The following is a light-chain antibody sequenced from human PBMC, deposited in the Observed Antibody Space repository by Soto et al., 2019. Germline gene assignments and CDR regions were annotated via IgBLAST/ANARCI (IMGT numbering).Light chain of an antibody. CDR1: SFNIGDNY. CDR3: ESWDTSLCAII. CDR2: DNN. Sequence: QSVLTQPPSVSAAPGQKVTISCSGGSFNIGDNYVSWYQQLPGTAPKLLIYDNNKRPSGIPDRFSGSKSGTSATLDISGLQTGDDADYYCESWDTSLCAIILGGETNVTVL. V-gene: IGLV1-51*01. J-gene: IGLJ2*01.